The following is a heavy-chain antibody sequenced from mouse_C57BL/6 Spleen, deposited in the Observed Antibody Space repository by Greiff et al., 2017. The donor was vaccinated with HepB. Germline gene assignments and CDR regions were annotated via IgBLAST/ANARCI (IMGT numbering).Heavy chain of an antibody. J-gene: IGHJ2*01. D-gene: IGHD3-2*02. CDR3: ARAQLRLHYFDF. CDR1: GYTFTSYW. V-gene: IGHV1-69*01. CDR2: IDPSDSYT. Sequence: QVQLQQPGAELVMPGASVKLSCKASGYTFTSYWMHWVKQRPGQGLEWIGEIDPSDSYTNYNQKFKGKSTLTVDKSSSTAYMQLSSLTSEDSAVYYCARAQLRLHYFDFGGQGTTLTVSS.